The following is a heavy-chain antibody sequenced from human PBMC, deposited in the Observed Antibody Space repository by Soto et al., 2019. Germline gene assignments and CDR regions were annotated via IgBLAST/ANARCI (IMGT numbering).Heavy chain of an antibody. V-gene: IGHV1-3*01. CDR1: GYASTYYS. Sequence: XSLKVSCNPSGYASTYYSIHCGRHAPGQKGEGMGWVSADKGITDYYQKVQGRGTITRDTCASTAYMELTSQRSGDTAVYYCGRENCPQTGGYYDFWGRGTLVT. CDR2: VSADKGIT. D-gene: IGHD2-21*01. J-gene: IGHJ5*01. CDR3: GRENCPQTGGYYDF.